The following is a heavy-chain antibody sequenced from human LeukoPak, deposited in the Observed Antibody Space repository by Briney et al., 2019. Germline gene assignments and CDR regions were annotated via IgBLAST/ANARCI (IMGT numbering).Heavy chain of an antibody. Sequence: GGSLRLSCAASGFTVSSNYMSWVRQAPGKGLEWVSDIYSGGSTYYTDSVKGRFTISRDNSKKTLYLQMNSLRAEDTAVYYCARGTSRTSPLTGYYKGYFDYWGEGTLVTVSS. D-gene: IGHD3-9*01. V-gene: IGHV3-53*05. CDR3: ARGTSRTSPLTGYYKGYFDY. J-gene: IGHJ4*02. CDR2: IYSGGST. CDR1: GFTVSSNY.